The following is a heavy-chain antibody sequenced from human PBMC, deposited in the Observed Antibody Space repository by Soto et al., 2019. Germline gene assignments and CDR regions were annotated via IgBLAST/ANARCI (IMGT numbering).Heavy chain of an antibody. CDR3: ARSSSGWDSDWFDP. J-gene: IGHJ5*02. V-gene: IGHV1-18*01. CDR1: GYTFTRYG. Sequence: QVQLVQSGAEVKKPGASVKVSCKASGYTFTRYGIRWVREAPGQGLEWMGWISAYNGNTNYAQKLQGRVTMTTDTSTSTAYMELRSLRSDDTAVYYCARSSSGWDSDWFDPWGQGTLVTVSS. D-gene: IGHD6-19*01. CDR2: ISAYNGNT.